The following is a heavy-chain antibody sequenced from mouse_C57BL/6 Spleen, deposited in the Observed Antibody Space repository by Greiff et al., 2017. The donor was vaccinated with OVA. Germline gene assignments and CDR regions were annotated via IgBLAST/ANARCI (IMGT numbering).Heavy chain of an antibody. D-gene: IGHD1-1*01. CDR2: ISNGGGST. Sequence: EVKLVESGGGLVQPGGSLKLSCAASGFTFSDYYMYWVRQTPEKRLEWVAYISNGGGSTYYPDTVKGRFTISRDNAKNTLYLQMSRLKSEDTAMYYCASFYGYMDYWGQGTSVTVSS. CDR3: ASFYGYMDY. V-gene: IGHV5-12*01. CDR1: GFTFSDYY. J-gene: IGHJ4*01.